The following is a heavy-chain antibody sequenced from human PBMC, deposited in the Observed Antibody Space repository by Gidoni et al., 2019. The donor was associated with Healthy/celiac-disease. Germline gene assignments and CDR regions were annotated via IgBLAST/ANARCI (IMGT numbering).Heavy chain of an antibody. CDR2: ISSSSSYI. CDR3: ARAPFPPLGDYLYWYFDL. D-gene: IGHD4-17*01. CDR1: GFTFSSYS. V-gene: IGHV3-21*01. J-gene: IGHJ2*01. Sequence: EVQLVESGGGLVKPGGSLRLSCAASGFTFSSYSMNWVRQAPGKGLEWVSSISSSSSYIYYADSVKGRFTISRDNAKNSLYLQMNSLRAEDTAVYYCARAPFPPLGDYLYWYFDLWGRGTLVTVSS.